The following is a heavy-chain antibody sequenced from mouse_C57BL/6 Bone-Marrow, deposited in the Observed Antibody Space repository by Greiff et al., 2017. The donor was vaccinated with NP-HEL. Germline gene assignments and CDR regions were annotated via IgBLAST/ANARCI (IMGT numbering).Heavy chain of an antibody. CDR2: IYPGDGDT. CDR3: AREIYYDYDVWFAD. CDR1: GYAFSSSW. V-gene: IGHV1-82*01. J-gene: IGHJ3*01. Sequence: QVQLQQSGPELVKPGASVKISCKASGYAFSSSWMNWVKQRPGKGLEWIGRIYPGDGDTNYNGKFKGKATLTADKSSSTAYMQLISLPSEDSAVYFCAREIYYDYDVWFADWGQGTLVTVSA. D-gene: IGHD2-4*01.